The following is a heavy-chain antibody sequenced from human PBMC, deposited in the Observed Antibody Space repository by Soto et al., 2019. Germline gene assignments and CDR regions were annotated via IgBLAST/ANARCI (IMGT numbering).Heavy chain of an antibody. CDR2: IYHTGTT. CDR1: GGSISRYY. V-gene: IGHV4-59*08. Sequence: QVQLEESGPGLVKPSETLSLTCTVSGGSISRYYWSWIRQSPGKGLILIGYIYHTGTTDYNPSLKSRVTISVDTSKNQFSLRLRSVTAADTAIYYCARLSAGHGDNHDYWGQGTLVTVSS. J-gene: IGHJ4*02. D-gene: IGHD4-17*01. CDR3: ARLSAGHGDNHDY.